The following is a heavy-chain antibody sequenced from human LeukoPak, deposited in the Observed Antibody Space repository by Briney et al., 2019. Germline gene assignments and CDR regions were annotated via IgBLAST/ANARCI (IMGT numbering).Heavy chain of an antibody. J-gene: IGHJ4*02. CDR2: INHSGST. CDR3: ARVTAAAGTPDY. V-gene: IGHV4-34*01. D-gene: IGHD6-13*01. Sequence: KPSETLSLTCAVYGGSFSGYYWSWIRQPPGKGLEWIGEINHSGSTNYDPSLKSRVTISVDTSKNQFSLKLSSVTAADTAVYYCARVTAAAGTPDYWGQGTLVTVSS. CDR1: GGSFSGYY.